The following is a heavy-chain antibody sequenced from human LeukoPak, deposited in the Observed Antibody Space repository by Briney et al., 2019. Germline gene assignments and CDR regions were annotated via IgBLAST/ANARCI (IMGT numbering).Heavy chain of an antibody. CDR1: GGTFSSYA. Sequence: GASVKVSCKASGGTFSSYAISWVRQAPGQGLEWRGGIIPIFGTANYAQKFQGRVTITADESTSTAYMELSSLRSEDTAVYYCAREIYGSGSYFDYWGQGTLVTVSS. CDR3: AREIYGSGSYFDY. J-gene: IGHJ4*02. D-gene: IGHD3-10*01. V-gene: IGHV1-69*13. CDR2: IIPIFGTA.